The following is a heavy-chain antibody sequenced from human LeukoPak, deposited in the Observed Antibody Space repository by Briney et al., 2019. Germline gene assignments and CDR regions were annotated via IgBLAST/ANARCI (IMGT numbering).Heavy chain of an antibody. CDR2: ICPDGTVT. CDR1: GFTLSTYC. Sequence: GGSLRLSCAASGFTLSTYCMHWVRQAPGKGPMWVSRICPDGTVTNYADSVKARFIISRDNARNTVYLQMNSLRVEDTAVYYCVRDFRSADYWGQGTLVTVSS. CDR3: VRDFRSADY. V-gene: IGHV3-74*01. J-gene: IGHJ4*02.